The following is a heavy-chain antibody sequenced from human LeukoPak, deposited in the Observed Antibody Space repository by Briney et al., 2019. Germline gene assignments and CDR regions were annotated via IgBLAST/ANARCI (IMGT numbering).Heavy chain of an antibody. CDR2: ICPDGTVT. CDR1: GFTLSTYC. Sequence: GGSLRLSCAASGFTLSTYCMHWVRQAPGKGPMWVSRICPDGTVTNYADSVKARFIISRDNARNTVYLQMNSLRVEDTAVYYCVRDFRSADYWGQGTLVTVSS. CDR3: VRDFRSADY. V-gene: IGHV3-74*01. J-gene: IGHJ4*02.